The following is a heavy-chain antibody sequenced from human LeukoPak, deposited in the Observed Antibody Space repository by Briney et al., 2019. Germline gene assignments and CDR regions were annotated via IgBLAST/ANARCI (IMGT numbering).Heavy chain of an antibody. CDR3: ARVASGFLEWLSSGPTYGMDV. CDR1: GFTFSSYA. V-gene: IGHV3-30-3*01. D-gene: IGHD3-3*01. Sequence: PGTSLRLSCAASGFTFSSYAMHWVRQAPGKGLEWVAVISYDGSNKYYADSVKGRFTISRDNSKNTLYLQMNSLRAEDTAVYYCARVASGFLEWLSSGPTYGMDVWGQGTTVTVSS. J-gene: IGHJ6*02. CDR2: ISYDGSNK.